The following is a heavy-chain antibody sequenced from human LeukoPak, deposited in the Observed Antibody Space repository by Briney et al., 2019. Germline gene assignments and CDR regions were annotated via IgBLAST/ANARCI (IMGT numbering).Heavy chain of an antibody. CDR3: ARRGPYYDSRFDY. J-gene: IGHJ4*02. CDR2: ISSSSYI. D-gene: IGHD3-22*01. CDR1: GFTFSSYS. V-gene: IGHV3-21*01. Sequence: PGGSLRLSCAASGFTFSSYSMNWVRQAPGKGLEWVSSISSSSYIYYADSVKGRFTISRDNAKNSLYLQMNSLRAEDTAVYYCARRGPYYDSRFDYWGQGTLVTVSS.